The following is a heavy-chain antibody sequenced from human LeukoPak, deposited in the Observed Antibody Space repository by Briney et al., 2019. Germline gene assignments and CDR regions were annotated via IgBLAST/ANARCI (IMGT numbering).Heavy chain of an antibody. J-gene: IGHJ4*02. CDR3: ARDPVKGYSYGYTDY. D-gene: IGHD5-18*01. Sequence: GGSLRLSCAASGFTFSSYSMSWVRQAPGKGLEWVSSISSSSSYIYYADSVKGRFTISRDNAKNSLYLQMNSLRAEDTAVYYCARDPVKGYSYGYTDYWGQGTLVTVSS. CDR2: ISSSSSYI. CDR1: GFTFSSYS. V-gene: IGHV3-21*01.